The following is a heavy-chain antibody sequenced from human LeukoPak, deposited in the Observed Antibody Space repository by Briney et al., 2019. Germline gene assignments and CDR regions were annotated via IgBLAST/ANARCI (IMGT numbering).Heavy chain of an antibody. Sequence: ASVKVSCKASGYTFTGYYMHWVRQAPGQGLEWMGWINPNSGGTNYAQKFQGRVTMTRDTSISTAYMELSRLRSEDTAVYYCARGLIAVAGTAYWGQGTLVTVSS. J-gene: IGHJ4*02. CDR1: GYTFTGYY. CDR3: ARGLIAVAGTAY. V-gene: IGHV1-2*02. CDR2: INPNSGGT. D-gene: IGHD6-19*01.